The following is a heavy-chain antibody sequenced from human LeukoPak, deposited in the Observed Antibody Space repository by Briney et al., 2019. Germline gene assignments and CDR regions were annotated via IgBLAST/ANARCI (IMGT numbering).Heavy chain of an antibody. CDR3: ARDHYVPHY. CDR1: GFTFTTYW. J-gene: IGHJ4*02. Sequence: GGSLRLSCATSGFTFTTYWMSWVRQAPGKGLEWVANINQGGNGRYYVDSVKGRFTISRDNARNSLYLQMDSLRAEDTGVYYCARDHYVPHYWGQGTLVTVSS. V-gene: IGHV3-7*01. CDR2: INQGGNGR. D-gene: IGHD3-10*02.